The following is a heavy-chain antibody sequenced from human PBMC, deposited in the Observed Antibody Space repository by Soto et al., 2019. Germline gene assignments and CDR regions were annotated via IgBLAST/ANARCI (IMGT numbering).Heavy chain of an antibody. CDR3: ARALGGRYGDGFDP. Sequence: QVQLVQSVAEVKKPGSSVKVSCKASGGTFSSYAISWVRQAPGQGLEWMGGIIPIFGTANYAQKFQGRVTMTAAESTSTAYMGLSSRRSEATAVYYWARALGGRYGDGFDPWGQGTLVTVSA. CDR2: IIPIFGTA. D-gene: IGHD3-16*01. J-gene: IGHJ5*02. V-gene: IGHV1-69*01. CDR1: GGTFSSYA.